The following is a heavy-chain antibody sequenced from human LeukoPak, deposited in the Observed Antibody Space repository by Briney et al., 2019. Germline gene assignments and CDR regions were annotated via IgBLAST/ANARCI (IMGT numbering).Heavy chain of an antibody. V-gene: IGHV3-23*01. Sequence: PGGSLRLSCAASGSAFSSYVINWVRQAPGKGLEWVSAIGGTGRTYYADPVKGRFTISRDNSKNTVFLQMNSLRAEDTAIFYCAKDMTTRGAFDIWGQGTMVTVSS. CDR3: AKDMTTRGAFDI. CDR1: GSAFSSYV. CDR2: IGGTGRT. D-gene: IGHD1-1*01. J-gene: IGHJ3*02.